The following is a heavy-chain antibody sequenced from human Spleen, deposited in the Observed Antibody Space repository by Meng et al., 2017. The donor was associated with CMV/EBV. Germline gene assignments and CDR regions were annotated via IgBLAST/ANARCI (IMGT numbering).Heavy chain of an antibody. CDR2: IIPILAIA. CDR3: ARERLRKEYSGTYLSGAYYYYGMDV. J-gene: IGHJ6*02. Sequence: SVKVSCKTSGYPFISYGISWVRQAPGQGLEWMGRIIPILAIANYAQIFQGRVTITADKSTSTAHMELSSLRSEDTAVYYCARERLRKEYSGTYLSGAYYYYGMDVWGQGTTVTVSS. D-gene: IGHD1-26*01. CDR1: GYPFISYG. V-gene: IGHV1-69*04.